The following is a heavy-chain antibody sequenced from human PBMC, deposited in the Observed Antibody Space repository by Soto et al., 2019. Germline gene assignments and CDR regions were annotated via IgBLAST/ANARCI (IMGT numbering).Heavy chain of an antibody. CDR1: GFSFSDYY. Sequence: PGGSLRLSCAASGFSFSDYYMTWIRQAPGQGLEWVSYISSRSGTIFYADSVKGRFTLSRDNSKNSMYLQMNSLRAEDTAVYYCARGSGWYVLWGQGTLVTVSS. CDR3: ARGSGWYVL. J-gene: IGHJ4*02. D-gene: IGHD6-19*01. CDR2: ISSRSGTI. V-gene: IGHV3-11*01.